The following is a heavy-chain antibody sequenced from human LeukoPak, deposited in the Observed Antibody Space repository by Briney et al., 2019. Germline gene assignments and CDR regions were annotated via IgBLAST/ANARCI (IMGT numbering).Heavy chain of an antibody. CDR1: GFTFSSYG. D-gene: IGHD1-26*01. Sequence: AGGSLRLSCAASGFTFSSYGMHWVRQAPGKGLEWVAVIWYDGSNKYYADSVKGRFTISRDNSKNTLYPQMNSLRAEDTAVYYCARGWELLYWYGMDVWGQGTTVTVSS. CDR3: ARGWELLYWYGMDV. V-gene: IGHV3-33*01. CDR2: IWYDGSNK. J-gene: IGHJ6*02.